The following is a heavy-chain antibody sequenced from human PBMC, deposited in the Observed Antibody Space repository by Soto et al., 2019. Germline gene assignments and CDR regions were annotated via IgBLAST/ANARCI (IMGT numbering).Heavy chain of an antibody. CDR1: GGTFSSYA. CDR2: IIPIFGTA. J-gene: IGHJ5*02. CDR3: ARTYYDFWSGYYRENWFDP. Sequence: SVKVSCKASGGTFSSYAISWVRQAPGQGLEWMGGIIPIFGTANYAQKFQGRVTITADKSTSTAYMELSSLRSEDTAVYYCARTYYDFWSGYYRENWFDPWGQGTLVTVSS. V-gene: IGHV1-69*06. D-gene: IGHD3-3*01.